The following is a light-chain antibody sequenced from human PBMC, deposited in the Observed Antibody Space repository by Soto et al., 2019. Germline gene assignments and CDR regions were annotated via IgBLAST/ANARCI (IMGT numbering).Light chain of an antibody. CDR2: DVS. J-gene: IGLJ2*01. CDR3: SSYASSSTVV. Sequence: QSALTQPPSVSGSPGQSITISCTGTSSDVGDYNYVSWYQQHPGKAPKLMIYDVSSRPSGVSNRFSGSKSGNTASLTISGPQAEDEADYYCSSYASSSTVVFGGGTKLTVL. V-gene: IGLV2-14*03. CDR1: SSDVGDYNY.